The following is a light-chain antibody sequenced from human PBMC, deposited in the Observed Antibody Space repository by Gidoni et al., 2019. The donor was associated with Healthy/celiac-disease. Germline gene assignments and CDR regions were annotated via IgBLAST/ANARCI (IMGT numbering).Light chain of an antibody. CDR2: EVS. CDR1: SSDVGGYNY. J-gene: IGLJ3*02. Sequence: QSALTLPASVSGSPGQSITISCTGTSSDVGGYNYVSWYQQHPGKAPKRMIYEVSNRPSGVSNRFSGSKSGNTASLTISGLQAEDEADYYCSSYTSSSTEVFGGGTKLTVL. CDR3: SSYTSSSTEV. V-gene: IGLV2-14*01.